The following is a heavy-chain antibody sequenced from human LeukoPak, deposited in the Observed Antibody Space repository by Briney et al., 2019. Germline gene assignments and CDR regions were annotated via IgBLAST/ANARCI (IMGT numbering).Heavy chain of an antibody. D-gene: IGHD6-13*01. CDR3: TRRVAAAGIDY. CDR1: GFTFSGSA. Sequence: GGSLRLSCAASGFTFSGSAMHWVRQASGKGLEWVGRIRSKANSYATAYAASVKGRFTISRDDSKNTAYLQMNSPKTEDTAVYYCTRRVAAAGIDYWGQGTLVTVPS. J-gene: IGHJ4*02. V-gene: IGHV3-73*01. CDR2: IRSKANSYAT.